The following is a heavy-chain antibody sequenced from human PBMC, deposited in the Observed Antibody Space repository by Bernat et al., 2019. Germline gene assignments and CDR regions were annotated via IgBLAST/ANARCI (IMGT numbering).Heavy chain of an antibody. CDR3: ARGLGIAVAGSFDY. CDR2: INAGNGNT. Sequence: QVQLVQSGAEVKKPGSSVKVSCKASGGTFSSYAISWVRQAPGQRLEWMGWINAGNGNTKYSQKFQGRVTITRDTSASTAYMELSSLRSEDTAVYYCARGLGIAVAGSFDYWGQGTLVTVSS. CDR1: GGTFSSYA. J-gene: IGHJ4*02. V-gene: IGHV1-3*01. D-gene: IGHD6-19*01.